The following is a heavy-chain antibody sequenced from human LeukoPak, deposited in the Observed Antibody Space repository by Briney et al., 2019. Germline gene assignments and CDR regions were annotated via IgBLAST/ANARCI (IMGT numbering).Heavy chain of an antibody. V-gene: IGHV3-15*01. D-gene: IGHD4-11*01. CDR2: IKSKTDGGTT. J-gene: IGHJ4*02. Sequence: GFLRLSCAASGFPFSNAWMSWVRQAPGKGLEWVGRIKSKTDGGTTDYAAPVKGRFTISRDDSKNTLYLQMNSLKTEDTAVYYCTTVNGDYSNYGVFFDYWGQGTLVTVSS. CDR1: GFPFSNAW. CDR3: TTVNGDYSNYGVFFDY.